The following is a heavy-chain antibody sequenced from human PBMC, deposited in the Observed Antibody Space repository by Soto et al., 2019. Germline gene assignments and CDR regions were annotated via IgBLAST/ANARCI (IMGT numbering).Heavy chain of an antibody. CDR2: ISGSGGST. CDR1: GFTFSGYA. CDR3: AKAYSSSSPFPIFVY. Sequence: GGSLRLSCAASGFTFSGYAMSWVRQAPGKGLEWVSAISGSGGSTYYADSVKGRFTISRDNSKNTLYLQMNSLRAEDMAVYYCAKAYSSSSPFPIFVYWGQGTLVTVSS. V-gene: IGHV3-23*01. J-gene: IGHJ4*02. D-gene: IGHD6-6*01.